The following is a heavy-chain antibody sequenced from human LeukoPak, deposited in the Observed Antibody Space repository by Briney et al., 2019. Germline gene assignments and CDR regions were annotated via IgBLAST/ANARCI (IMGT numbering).Heavy chain of an antibody. CDR2: ISYDGSNK. D-gene: IGHD3-10*01. CDR3: ASGLSY. J-gene: IGHJ4*02. CDR1: GFNFNTHP. V-gene: IGHV3-30*01. Sequence: GRSLRLSCATSGFNFNTHPMHWVRQAPGEGLEWVAVISYDGSNKHYGDSVKGRFTISRDNPKNTLYLEMNRLRVEDTAVYYCASGLSYWGPGTLVTVS.